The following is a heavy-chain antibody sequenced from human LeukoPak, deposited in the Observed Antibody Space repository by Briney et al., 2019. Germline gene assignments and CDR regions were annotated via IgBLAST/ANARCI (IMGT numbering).Heavy chain of an antibody. D-gene: IGHD5-24*01. CDR2: ISYDGSNK. CDR3: AKDLETTGTYYYYYCMDV. J-gene: IGHJ6*03. CDR1: GFTFSSYG. Sequence: PGGSLRLSCAASGFTFSSYGMHWVRQAPGKGLEWVAVISYDGSNKYYADSVKGRFTISRDNSKNTLYLQMNSLRAEDTAVYYCAKDLETTGTYYYYYCMDVWGKGTTVTVSS. V-gene: IGHV3-30*18.